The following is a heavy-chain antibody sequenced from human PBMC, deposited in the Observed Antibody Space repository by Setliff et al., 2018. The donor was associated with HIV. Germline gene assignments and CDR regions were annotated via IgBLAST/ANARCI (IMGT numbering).Heavy chain of an antibody. V-gene: IGHV3-74*03. CDR2: LNTDGSST. CDR1: GFTFSCYW. CDR3: ARGYYGSDLQNAMDV. Sequence: GGSLRLSCAASGFTFSCYWMHWVRQAPGKGLVWVSRLNTDGSSTKYADSVKGRFTISRDNAKNTLYLQMDSLRGEDTAVYYCARGYYGSDLQNAMDVWGQGTTVTVSS. J-gene: IGHJ6*02. D-gene: IGHD3-10*01.